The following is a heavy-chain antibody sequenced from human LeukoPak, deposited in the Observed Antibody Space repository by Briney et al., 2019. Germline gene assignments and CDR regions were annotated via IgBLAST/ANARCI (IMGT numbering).Heavy chain of an antibody. J-gene: IGHJ4*02. D-gene: IGHD6-19*01. V-gene: IGHV3-23*01. CDR1: GFTFSSYA. Sequence: GGSLRLSCAASGFTFSSYAMSWVRQAPGKGLKWVSGISGSGGSTYYADSVKGRFTISRDNSKNTLYLHMNSLRAEDTAVYYCAGGSSGWYYFDFWGQGTLVTVSS. CDR2: ISGSGGST. CDR3: AGGSSGWYYFDF.